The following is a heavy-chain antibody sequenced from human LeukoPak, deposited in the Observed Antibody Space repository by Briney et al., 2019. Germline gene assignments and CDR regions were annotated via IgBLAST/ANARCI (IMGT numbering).Heavy chain of an antibody. CDR2: LYDSCRIT. D-gene: IGHD2-21*01. V-gene: IGHV3-23*05. CDR1: GFTVSSHA. J-gene: IGHJ4*02. Sequence: GGSLRLSCAASGFTVSSHAMGWVRQAPGKGLEWVSVLYDSCRITYYTDDVKGRITISTDNSKKMLFLEMSSLRAEDRAVYYCAKYSRRTNCGYCFDYWGRGTLVTV. CDR3: AKYSRRTNCGYCFDY.